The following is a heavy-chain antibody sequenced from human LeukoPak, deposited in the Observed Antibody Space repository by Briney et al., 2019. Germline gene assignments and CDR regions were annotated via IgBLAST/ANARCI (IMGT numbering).Heavy chain of an antibody. V-gene: IGHV3-23*01. CDR2: ISKIGDIV. CDR1: GFTFSSFA. CDR3: ATEAFHY. J-gene: IGHJ4*02. Sequence: GGSLRLSCAASGFTFSSFAMNWVRQAPGKGLEWVSIISKIGDIVSYADSAKGRFTISRDNSKNTVYLQMNSLRAEDMALYYCATEAFHYWGQGTLVAVSS.